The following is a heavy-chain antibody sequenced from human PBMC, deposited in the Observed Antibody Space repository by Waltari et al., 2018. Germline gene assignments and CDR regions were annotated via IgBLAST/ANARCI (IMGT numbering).Heavy chain of an antibody. CDR1: RFTFDGFA. D-gene: IGHD2-15*01. CDR2: IDWRSGRI. J-gene: IGHJ6*02. V-gene: IGHV3-9*01. Sequence: EVQLMESGGGLVQPGRSLRLSCAGSRFTFDGFALPLVRQVPGRALEWVSGIDWRSGRIAYADSVKGRFIISRDDARNSLNLQMNTLRVDDTAVYYCTKDLLPGGADVWGRGTTVTVSS. CDR3: TKDLLPGGADV.